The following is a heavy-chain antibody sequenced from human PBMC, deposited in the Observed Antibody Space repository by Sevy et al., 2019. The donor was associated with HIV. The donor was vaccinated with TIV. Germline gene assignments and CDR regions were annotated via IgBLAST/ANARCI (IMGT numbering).Heavy chain of an antibody. CDR3: ARDGGPYGGNSFYYYGMDV. CDR1: GFTVSSNY. J-gene: IGHJ6*02. D-gene: IGHD2-21*02. CDR2: IYSGGST. V-gene: IGHV3-53*01. Sequence: GGYLRLSCAASGFTVSSNYMSWVRQAPGKGLEWVSVIYSGGSTYYADSVKGRFTISRDNSKNTLYLQMNSLRAEDTAVYYCARDGGPYGGNSFYYYGMDVWGQGTTVTVSS.